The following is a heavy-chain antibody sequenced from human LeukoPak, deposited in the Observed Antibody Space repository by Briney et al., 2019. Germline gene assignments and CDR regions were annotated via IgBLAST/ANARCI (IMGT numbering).Heavy chain of an antibody. Sequence: ASVKVSCKASGYTFTSYDINWVRQATGQGLEWMGWMNPNSGNTGYAQNFQGRVTMTRNTAISTAYLEVSSLRSEDTAVYYCARTNYFGSGSYYSNWLDPWGQGTLVTVSS. V-gene: IGHV1-8*01. J-gene: IGHJ5*02. D-gene: IGHD3-10*01. CDR1: GYTFTSYD. CDR2: MNPNSGNT. CDR3: ARTNYFGSGSYYSNWLDP.